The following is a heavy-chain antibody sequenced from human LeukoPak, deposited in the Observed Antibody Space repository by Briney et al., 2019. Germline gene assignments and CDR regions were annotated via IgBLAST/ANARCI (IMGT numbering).Heavy chain of an antibody. J-gene: IGHJ6*02. V-gene: IGHV1-69*13. CDR3: AREGPRIAVAGPYYYYYGMDV. CDR2: IIPIFGTA. CDR1: GGTFSSYA. D-gene: IGHD6-19*01. Sequence: ASVKVSCKASGGTFSSYAISWVRQAPGQGLEWMGGIIPIFGTANYAQKFQGRVTITADESTSTAYMELSSLGSEDTAVYYCAREGPRIAVAGPYYYYYGMDVWGQGTTVTVSS.